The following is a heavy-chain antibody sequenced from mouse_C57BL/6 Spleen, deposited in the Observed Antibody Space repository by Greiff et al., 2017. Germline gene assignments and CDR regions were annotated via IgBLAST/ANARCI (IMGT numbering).Heavy chain of an antibody. J-gene: IGHJ4*01. CDR1: GFTFSSYA. Sequence: EVKLVESGGGLVKPGGSLKLSCAASGFTFSSYALSWVRQTPEKRLEWVATISDGGSYSYYPDNVKGRFTISRDNAKNHLYLQMSHLKSEDTAMYYCARGGYDAYAMDYRGQGTSVTVSS. D-gene: IGHD2-14*01. V-gene: IGHV5-4*03. CDR2: ISDGGSYS. CDR3: ARGGYDAYAMDY.